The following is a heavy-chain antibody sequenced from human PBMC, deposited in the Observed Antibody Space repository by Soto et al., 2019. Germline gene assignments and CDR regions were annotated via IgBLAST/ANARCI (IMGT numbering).Heavy chain of an antibody. V-gene: IGHV4-59*01. Sequence: PSEALSLTCTVSGGSISSYYWSWIRQPPGKGLEWIGYIYSSGSTNYNPSLKSRVTRSVDTSKNQFSLKLSSVTAADTAVYYCASRDPGTSVDYWGQGTLVTVSS. J-gene: IGHJ4*02. D-gene: IGHD1-7*01. CDR1: GGSISSYY. CDR3: ASRDPGTSVDY. CDR2: IYSSGST.